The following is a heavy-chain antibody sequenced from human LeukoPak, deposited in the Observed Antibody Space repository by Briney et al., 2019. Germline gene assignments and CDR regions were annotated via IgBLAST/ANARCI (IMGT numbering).Heavy chain of an antibody. J-gene: IGHJ4*02. V-gene: IGHV3-48*01. CDR2: ISSSSSTL. CDR3: AGPPYGTGTSY. CDR1: GFTFSSYS. Sequence: GGSLRLSCAASGFTFSSYSMNWVRQAPGKGLGWVSYISSSSSTLYYADSVKGRFTISRDNAKNSLYLQMNSLRAEDTAVYYCAGPPYGTGTSYWGQGTLVTVSS. D-gene: IGHD1-26*01.